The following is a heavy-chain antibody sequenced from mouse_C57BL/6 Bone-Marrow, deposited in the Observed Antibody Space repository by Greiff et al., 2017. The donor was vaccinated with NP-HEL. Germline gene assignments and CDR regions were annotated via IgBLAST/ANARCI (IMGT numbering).Heavy chain of an antibody. Sequence: QVQLQQSGAELARPGASVKLSCKASGYTFTSYGISWVKQRPGQGLEWIGEIYPRSGNTYYNEKFKGKATLTADKSSSTAYMELRSLTSEDSAVYFCAPYYDYDAWFAYWGQGTLVTVSA. V-gene: IGHV1-81*01. D-gene: IGHD2-4*01. CDR1: GYTFTSYG. CDR2: IYPRSGNT. CDR3: APYYDYDAWFAY. J-gene: IGHJ3*01.